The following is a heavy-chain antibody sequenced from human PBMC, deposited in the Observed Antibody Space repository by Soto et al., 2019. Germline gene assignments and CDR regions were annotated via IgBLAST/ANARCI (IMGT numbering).Heavy chain of an antibody. CDR1: GGSFSGYY. CDR3: ARGLGLPNTGYCSGGSCYPLDY. Sequence: SETLSLTCAVYGGSFSGYYWSWIRQPPGKGLEWIGEINHSGSTNYNPSLKSRVTISVDTSKNQFSLKLSSVTAADTAVYYCARGLGLPNTGYCSGGSCYPLDYWGQGTLVTVSS. D-gene: IGHD2-15*01. CDR2: INHSGST. V-gene: IGHV4-34*01. J-gene: IGHJ4*02.